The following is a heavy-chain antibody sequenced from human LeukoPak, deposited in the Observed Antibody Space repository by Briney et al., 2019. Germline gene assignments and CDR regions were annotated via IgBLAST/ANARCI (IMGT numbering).Heavy chain of an antibody. CDR2: IIPILGIA. CDR3: ARRKGTIRHLTGDAFDI. D-gene: IGHD7-27*01. Sequence: ASVKVSCKASGGTFSSYAISWVRQAPGQGLEWMGRIIPILGIANYAQKFQGRVTITADKSTSTAYMELSSLRSEDTAVYYCARRKGTIRHLTGDAFDIWGQGTMVTVSS. CDR1: GGTFSSYA. V-gene: IGHV1-69*04. J-gene: IGHJ3*02.